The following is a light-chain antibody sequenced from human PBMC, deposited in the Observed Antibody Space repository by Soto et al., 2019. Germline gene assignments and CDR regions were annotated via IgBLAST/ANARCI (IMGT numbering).Light chain of an antibody. J-gene: IGKJ1*01. CDR2: DAS. CDR1: QDIRSH. V-gene: IGKV3-20*01. Sequence: ENVLTQSPGTLSMSPGERVTLSCRASQDIRSHLAWYQQKPGQAPRLLIFDASSMDTGIPDRFSGSGSGTDFTLSISSLEPEDFAVYYCQQYGTSPRTFGQGTRVELK. CDR3: QQYGTSPRT.